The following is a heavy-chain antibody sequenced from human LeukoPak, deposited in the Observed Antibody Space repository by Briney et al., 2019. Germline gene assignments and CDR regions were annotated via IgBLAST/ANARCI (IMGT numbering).Heavy chain of an antibody. D-gene: IGHD3-16*01. J-gene: IGHJ4*02. CDR2: IKEDGSEK. CDR3: ARGRGMGY. V-gene: IGHV3-7*01. Sequence: GGSLRLSCAASGFTFSSYWMTWVRQAPGQGLEWLANIKEDGSEKYYVDSVKGRFTISRDNAKNSLYLQMNSLRAEDTAVYYCARGRGMGYWGQGTLVTVSS. CDR1: GFTFSSYW.